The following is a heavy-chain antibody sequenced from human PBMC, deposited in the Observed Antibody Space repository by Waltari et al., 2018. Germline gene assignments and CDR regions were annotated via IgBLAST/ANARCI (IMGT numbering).Heavy chain of an antibody. D-gene: IGHD6-13*01. CDR1: GFTFDAYT. CDR2: ISWDGGST. CDR3: AKDLAKYSSSWELDY. J-gene: IGHJ4*02. Sequence: EVQLVESGGVVVQPGGSLRLSCAASGFTFDAYTMHWVRQAPGKGLEWVSLISWDGGSTYYADSVKGRFTISRDNSKNSLYLQMNSLRTEDTALYYCAKDLAKYSSSWELDYWGQGTLVTVSS. V-gene: IGHV3-43*01.